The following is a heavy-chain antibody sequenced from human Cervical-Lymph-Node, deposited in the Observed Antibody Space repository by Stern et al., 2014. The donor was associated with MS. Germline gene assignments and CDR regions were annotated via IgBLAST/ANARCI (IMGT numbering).Heavy chain of an antibody. CDR1: GGTFKNYY. J-gene: IGHJ4*02. V-gene: IGHV1-69*01. Sequence: QVQLVQSGAEVRKPGSSVKVSCKASGGTFKNYYISWVRQAPGQGLEWMGGIVPIVGIPNYAQRFQGRITITADESTTTAYLELSSLRSEDTAIYYCAREWRTPMAATSPLYWGQGTLVTVSS. CDR3: AREWRTPMAATSPLY. CDR2: IVPIVGIP. D-gene: IGHD5-18*01.